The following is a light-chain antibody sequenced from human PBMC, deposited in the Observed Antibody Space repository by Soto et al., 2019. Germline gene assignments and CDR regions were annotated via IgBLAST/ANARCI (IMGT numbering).Light chain of an antibody. J-gene: IGLJ3*02. V-gene: IGLV1-40*01. Sequence: QSVLTQPPSVSGAPGQRVTISCTGSSSNIGAGYDVHWYQQLPGTAPKLLIFGNNNRPSGVPDRFSGSKSVTSASLAITGLQAKDEGDYYCQSYDSSLRSWVFGGGTKVTVL. CDR3: QSYDSSLRSWV. CDR2: GNN. CDR1: SSNIGAGYD.